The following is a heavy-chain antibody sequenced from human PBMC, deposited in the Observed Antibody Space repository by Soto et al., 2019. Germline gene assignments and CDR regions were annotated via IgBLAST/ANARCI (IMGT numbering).Heavy chain of an antibody. D-gene: IGHD1-1*01. CDR3: SRVGDPTVTSFYYGMDV. V-gene: IGHV1-46*01. CDR2: IHPSGDAT. CDR1: GYTFTNYY. J-gene: IGHJ6*02. Sequence: QVQLVQSGAEVKKPGASVKISCKASGYTFTNYYMHWVRQAPGQGLEWMGIIHPSGDATAYAQKFQGRITITRDTSTSTLYLELSSLSSGDTAIYYCSRVGDPTVTSFYYGMDVWGQGPTVTVSS.